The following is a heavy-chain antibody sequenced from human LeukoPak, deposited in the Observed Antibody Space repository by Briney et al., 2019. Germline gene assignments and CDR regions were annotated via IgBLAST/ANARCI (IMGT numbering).Heavy chain of an antibody. D-gene: IGHD3-3*01. CDR1: GGSISSYY. CDR3: ARVEKGGYYDFWSGYSNYYYMDV. Sequence: SETLSLTCTVSGGSISSYYWSWIRQPAGKGLEWIGRIYTSGSTNYNPSLKSRVTMSVDTSKNQFSLKLSSVTAADTAVYYCARVEKGGYYDFWSGYSNYYYMDVWGKGTTVTVSS. J-gene: IGHJ6*03. V-gene: IGHV4-4*07. CDR2: IYTSGST.